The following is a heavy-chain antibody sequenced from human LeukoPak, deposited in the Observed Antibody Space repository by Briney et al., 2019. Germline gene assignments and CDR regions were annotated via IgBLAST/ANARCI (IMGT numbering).Heavy chain of an antibody. V-gene: IGHV4-59*08. CDR2: IYYSGST. D-gene: IGHD6-13*01. J-gene: IGHJ4*02. CDR1: GGSISSYY. Sequence: PSETLSLTCTVSGGSISSYYWSWIRQPPGKGLEWIGYIYYSGSTNYNPSLKSRVTISVDTSKNQFSLKLSSVTAADTAVYYCARLGYSSSLDYWGQGTLVTVSS. CDR3: ARLGYSSSLDY.